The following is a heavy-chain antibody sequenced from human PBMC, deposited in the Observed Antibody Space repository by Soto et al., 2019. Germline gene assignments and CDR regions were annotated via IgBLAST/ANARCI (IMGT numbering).Heavy chain of an antibody. CDR1: GLIVSSTD. V-gene: IGHV3-53*04. J-gene: IGHJ3*01. CDR2: IYTGGST. D-gene: IGHD6-13*01. CDR3: ARVLRQQLPNDAFDF. Sequence: GGSLRLSCAASGLIVSSTDMSWVRQAPGRGLEWVSVIYTGGSTNYADSVKGRFTISRHSSKNTLLLQLNSLRPEDTAVYYCARVLRQQLPNDAFDFWGQGTMVTVSS.